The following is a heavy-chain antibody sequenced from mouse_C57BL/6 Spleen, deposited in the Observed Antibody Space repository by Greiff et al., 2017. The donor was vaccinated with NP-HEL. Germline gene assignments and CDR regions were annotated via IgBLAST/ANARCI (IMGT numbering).Heavy chain of an antibody. J-gene: IGHJ4*01. CDR2: IYPGSGNT. CDR3: ARGGLLRYPYAMDY. D-gene: IGHD1-1*01. V-gene: IGHV1-76*01. Sequence: QVQLQQSGAELVRPGASVTLSCKASGYTFTDYYINWVKQRPGQGLEWIARIYPGSGNTYYNEKFKGKATLTAEKSSRTAYMQLSSLTSVTSAVYVCARGGLLRYPYAMDYWGQGTSVTVSS. CDR1: GYTFTDYY.